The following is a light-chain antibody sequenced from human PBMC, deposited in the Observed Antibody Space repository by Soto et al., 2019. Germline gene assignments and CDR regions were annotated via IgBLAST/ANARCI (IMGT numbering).Light chain of an antibody. CDR3: QQYNNWRGT. V-gene: IGKV3-15*01. J-gene: IGKJ2*02. CDR2: GAS. CDR1: QSISSW. Sequence: MTQSPSTLSASVGDRVTITCRASQSISSWLAWYQQKPGQAPRLLIYGASTRATGIPARFSGSGSGTEFTLTISSLQSEDFAVYYCQQYNNWRGTFGQGTKLEIK.